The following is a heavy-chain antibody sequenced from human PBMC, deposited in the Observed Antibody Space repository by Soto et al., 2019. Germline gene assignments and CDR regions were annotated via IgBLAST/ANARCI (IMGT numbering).Heavy chain of an antibody. V-gene: IGHV4-34*01. J-gene: IGHJ6*02. CDR1: GGSFSGYY. Sequence: QVQLQQWGAGLLKPSETLSLTCAVYGGSFSGYYWSWIRQPPGKGLEWIGEINHSGSTNYNPSLTTRVTISLDTAKNQFSLKLICVTAADTAVYYCARARPYYDFWGGYYSSYYYYGMDVWGQGTTVTVSS. D-gene: IGHD3-3*01. CDR3: ARARPYYDFWGGYYSSYYYYGMDV. CDR2: INHSGST.